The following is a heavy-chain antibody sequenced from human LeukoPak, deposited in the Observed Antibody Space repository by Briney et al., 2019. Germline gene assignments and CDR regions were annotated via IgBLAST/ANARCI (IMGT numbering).Heavy chain of an antibody. Sequence: SETLSLTCTVSGGSISSGDYYWSWIRQPPGKGLEWIGYIYYSGSTYYNPSLKSRLTISVDTSKNQFSLKLSSVTAADTAVYYCARWTAYYYFDYWGQGTLVTVSP. J-gene: IGHJ4*02. CDR1: GGSISSGDYY. CDR3: ARWTAYYYFDY. D-gene: IGHD3/OR15-3a*01. CDR2: IYYSGST. V-gene: IGHV4-30-4*08.